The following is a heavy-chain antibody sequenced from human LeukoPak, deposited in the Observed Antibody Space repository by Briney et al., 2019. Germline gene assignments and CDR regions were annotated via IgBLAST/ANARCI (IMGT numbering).Heavy chain of an antibody. Sequence: ASVKVSCKAFGYTFSSYYIHWVRQAPGQGLEWMGMINPSARNVNYAHKFQGRVNMTRDMPTSTAYMELHSLRSEDTPVYFCARVGITAATADYWGQGTLVTVSS. CDR2: INPSARNV. V-gene: IGHV1-46*01. D-gene: IGHD4-23*01. CDR1: GYTFSSYY. CDR3: ARVGITAATADY. J-gene: IGHJ4*02.